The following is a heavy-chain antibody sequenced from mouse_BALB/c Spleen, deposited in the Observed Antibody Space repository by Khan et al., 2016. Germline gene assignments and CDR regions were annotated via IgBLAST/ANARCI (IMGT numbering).Heavy chain of an antibody. Sequence: VELVESGAELARPGASVKLSCKASGYTFTSYWMQWVKQRPGQGLEWIGAIYPGDGDTRYTQKFKGKATLTADKSSSTAYMQLSSLASEDSAVYYCARGWDGYFDVWGAGTTVTVSS. J-gene: IGHJ1*01. D-gene: IGHD2-3*01. CDR1: GYTFTSYW. CDR3: ARGWDGYFDV. CDR2: IYPGDGDT. V-gene: IGHV1-87*01.